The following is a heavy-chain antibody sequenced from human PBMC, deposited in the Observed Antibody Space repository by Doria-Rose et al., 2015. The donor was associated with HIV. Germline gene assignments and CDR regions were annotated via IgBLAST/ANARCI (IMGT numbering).Heavy chain of an antibody. CDR1: GGSFSGYY. Sequence: QVQLQESGAGLVKPSETLSLTCAVFGGSFSGYYWSWIRQPPGKGLEWIGEINHSGSTNYRTSLKSRVTISLDTSKYLFSLKLSSVTAADTAVYYCARGLLRGGWNDVDYYYGMDVWGQGTTVTVSS. J-gene: IGHJ6*02. CDR2: INHSGST. CDR3: ARGLLRGGWNDVDYYYGMDV. V-gene: IGHV4-34*01. D-gene: IGHD1-1*01.